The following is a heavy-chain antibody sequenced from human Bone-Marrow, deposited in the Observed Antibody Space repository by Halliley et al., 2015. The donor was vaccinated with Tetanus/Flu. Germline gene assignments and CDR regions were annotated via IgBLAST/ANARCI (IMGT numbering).Heavy chain of an antibody. V-gene: IGHV3-21*01. Sequence: TASGFTFSSYNMNWVRQAPGKGLEWVSSISRGGIYIFYTDSVKGRFTISRDNAENSLYLQMNSLRAEDTAVYYCARDPGAGLEYFHHWGQCTLVTVSS. J-gene: IGHJ1*01. CDR3: ARDPGAGLEYFHH. CDR1: GFTFSSYN. CDR2: ISRGGIYI.